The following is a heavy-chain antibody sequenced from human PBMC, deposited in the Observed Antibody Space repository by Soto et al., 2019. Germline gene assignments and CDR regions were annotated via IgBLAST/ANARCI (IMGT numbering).Heavy chain of an antibody. Sequence: EVQLVESGGGLVKPGGSLRLSCAASGFTFSNAWINWVRQAPGKGLEWVGRIKSKTDGGTTDYAEPVKGRIAISRDDSNNMVYLQMNSLKIEDTAVYYCTTDSYSTIIIVRFDYWGHGTLVTVSS. CDR3: TTDSYSTIIIVRFDY. J-gene: IGHJ4*01. CDR1: GFTFSNAW. CDR2: IKSKTDGGTT. V-gene: IGHV3-15*07. D-gene: IGHD3-22*01.